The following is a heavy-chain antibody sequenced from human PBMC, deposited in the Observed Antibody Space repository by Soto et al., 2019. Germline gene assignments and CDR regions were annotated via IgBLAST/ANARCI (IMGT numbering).Heavy chain of an antibody. Sequence: PSETLSLTCAVYGGSFNGYYWTWIRQPPGKGPEWIGDVNHSGSTNYNPSLKSRVTISVDTSKNQFSLKLRSVTAADMALFYCARAPDKYYFDSWGKGTLVTVSS. CDR1: GGSFNGYY. CDR2: VNHSGST. V-gene: IGHV4-34*01. CDR3: ARAPDKYYFDS. J-gene: IGHJ4*02.